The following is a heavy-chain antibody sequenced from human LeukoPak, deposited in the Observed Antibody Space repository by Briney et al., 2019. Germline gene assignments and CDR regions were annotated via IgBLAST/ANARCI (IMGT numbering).Heavy chain of an antibody. Sequence: SQTLSLTCAVSGGSISSGGYSWSWIRQPPGKGLEWIGYIYHSGSTYYNPSLKSRVAISVDRSKNQFSLKLSSVTAADTAVYYCARGDYGDYVFDYWGQGTLVTVSS. D-gene: IGHD4-17*01. V-gene: IGHV4-30-2*01. CDR1: GGSISSGGYS. J-gene: IGHJ4*02. CDR3: ARGDYGDYVFDY. CDR2: IYHSGST.